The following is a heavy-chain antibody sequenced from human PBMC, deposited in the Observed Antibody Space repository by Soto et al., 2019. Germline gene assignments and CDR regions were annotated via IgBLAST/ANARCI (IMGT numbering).Heavy chain of an antibody. Sequence: SVADGSSCRGGYYYNRKRQHPGKGLEWIGYIYYSGSTYYNPSLKSRVTISVDTSKNQFSLKLSSVTAADTAVYYCARQDSSTYFDYWGQGTLVTVSS. V-gene: IGHV4-31*03. D-gene: IGHD6-6*01. J-gene: IGHJ4*02. CDR1: DGSSCRGGYY. CDR2: IYYSGST. CDR3: ARQDSSTYFDY.